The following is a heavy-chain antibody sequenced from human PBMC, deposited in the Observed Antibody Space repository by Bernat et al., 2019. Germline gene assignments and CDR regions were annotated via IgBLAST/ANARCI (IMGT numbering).Heavy chain of an antibody. CDR3: ARDLFTGVWYFDL. Sequence: EVQLVESGGGLVQPGGSLRLPCAASGFTFSSYEMNWVRQAPGKGLEWVSYISSSGSTIYYADSVKGRFTISRDNAKNSLYLQMNSLRAEDTAVYYCARDLFTGVWYFDLWGRGTLVTVSS. J-gene: IGHJ2*01. CDR2: ISSSGSTI. D-gene: IGHD1-1*01. V-gene: IGHV3-48*03. CDR1: GFTFSSYE.